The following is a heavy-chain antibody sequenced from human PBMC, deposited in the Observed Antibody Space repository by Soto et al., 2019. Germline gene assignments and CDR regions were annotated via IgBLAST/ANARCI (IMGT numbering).Heavy chain of an antibody. J-gene: IGHJ4*02. V-gene: IGHV5-51*01. CDR1: GYSVTSYW. CDR2: IYPGDSDT. D-gene: IGHD3-16*02. Sequence: XESLKISCKGSGYSVTSYWIGWVRQMPGKGLEWMGIIYPGDSDTRYSPSFQGQVTISADKSISTAYLQWSSLKASDTAMYYCARGKDRYDYVWGSYRGSLDYWGQGPLVTVSS. CDR3: ARGKDRYDYVWGSYRGSLDY.